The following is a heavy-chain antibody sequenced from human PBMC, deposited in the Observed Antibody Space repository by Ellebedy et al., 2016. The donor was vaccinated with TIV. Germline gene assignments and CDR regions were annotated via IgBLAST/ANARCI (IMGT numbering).Heavy chain of an antibody. V-gene: IGHV3-48*02. D-gene: IGHD4-17*01. CDR2: IGSRINKI. CDR3: ARGGGERLRYAFDL. CDR1: EFTFSTYS. Sequence: GESLKISCAASEFTFSTYSMNSVRRAPGKGLEWVAYIGSRINKIYYADSVKGRFTISRDNAKNSLYLQMNSLRDEDTAVYYCARGGGERLRYAFDLWGQGTMVTVSS. J-gene: IGHJ3*01.